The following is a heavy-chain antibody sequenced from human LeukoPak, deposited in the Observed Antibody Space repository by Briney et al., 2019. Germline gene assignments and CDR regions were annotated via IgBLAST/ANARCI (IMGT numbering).Heavy chain of an antibody. CDR2: IYHSGST. CDR1: GGSISSGGYY. V-gene: IGHV4-30-2*01. CDR3: ARPTPTQAAAGPFDY. Sequence: KPSETLSLTCTVSGGSISSGGYYWSWIRQPPGKGLEWIGYIYHSGSTYYNPSLKSRVTISVDRSKNQFSLKLSSVTAADTAVYYCARPTPTQAAAGPFDYWGQGTLVTVSS. J-gene: IGHJ4*02. D-gene: IGHD6-13*01.